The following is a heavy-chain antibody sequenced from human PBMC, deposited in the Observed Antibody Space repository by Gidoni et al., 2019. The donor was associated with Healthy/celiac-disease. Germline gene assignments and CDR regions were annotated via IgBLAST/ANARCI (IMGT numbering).Heavy chain of an antibody. CDR1: GGSFSGYY. D-gene: IGHD1-26*01. Sequence: QVQLQQWGAGLLKPSETLSLTCAVYGGSFSGYYWSWIRQPPGKGLEWIGEINHSGSTNYNPSLKSRVTISVDTSKNQFSLKLSSVTAADTAVYYCARGGPGRIVGATALDYWGQGTLVTVSS. CDR3: ARGGPGRIVGATALDY. CDR2: INHSGST. J-gene: IGHJ4*02. V-gene: IGHV4-34*01.